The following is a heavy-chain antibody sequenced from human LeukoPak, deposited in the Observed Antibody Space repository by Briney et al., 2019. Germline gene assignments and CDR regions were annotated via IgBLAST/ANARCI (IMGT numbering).Heavy chain of an antibody. CDR1: GGTFSSYA. CDR2: IIPILGIA. CDR3: ARVSKEGDYFDY. J-gene: IGHJ4*02. V-gene: IGHV1-69*04. Sequence: ASVKVSCKASGGTFSSYAISWVRQAPGQGLEWMGRIIPILGIANYAQKFQGRVTITADKSTSTAYMELSSLRSEDTAVYYCARVSKEGDYFDYWGQGTLVTVSS.